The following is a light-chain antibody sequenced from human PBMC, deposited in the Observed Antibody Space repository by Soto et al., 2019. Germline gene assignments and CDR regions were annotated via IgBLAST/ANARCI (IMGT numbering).Light chain of an antibody. J-gene: IGKJ3*01. CDR2: DAS. CDR1: QSVSSY. V-gene: IGKV3-11*01. Sequence: EIVLTQSPAALSLSPGKRATLSCRASQSVSSYLAWYQQKPGQAPRLLIYDASNRATGIPARFSGSGSGTDFTLTISSLEPEDFAVDYCQQRSNWPPNSFGPGTKVDIK. CDR3: QQRSNWPPNS.